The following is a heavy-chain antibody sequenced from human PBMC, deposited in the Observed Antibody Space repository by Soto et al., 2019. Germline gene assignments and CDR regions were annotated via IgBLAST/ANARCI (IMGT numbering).Heavy chain of an antibody. CDR2: INHSGST. D-gene: IGHD3-3*01. Sequence: PSETLSLTCAVYGGSFSCYYWSWIRQPPGKGLEWIGEINHSGSTNYNPSLKSRVTISVDTSKNQFSLKLSSVTAADTAVYYCARVNGRITIFGVVILRFNWFDPWGQGTLVTVSS. CDR1: GGSFSCYY. CDR3: ARVNGRITIFGVVILRFNWFDP. V-gene: IGHV4-34*01. J-gene: IGHJ5*02.